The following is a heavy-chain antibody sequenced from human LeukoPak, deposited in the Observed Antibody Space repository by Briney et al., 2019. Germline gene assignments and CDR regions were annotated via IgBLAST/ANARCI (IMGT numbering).Heavy chain of an antibody. CDR3: ARGGYSYGYPRNFDY. V-gene: IGHV4-30-2*01. D-gene: IGHD5-18*01. CDR1: GGSISSGGYS. Sequence: RPSETLSLTCAVSGGSISSGGYSWSWIRQPPGKGLEWIGYIYHSESTNNNPSLKSRVTTSVDRSKNQFSLKLSSVTAADTAVYYCARGGYSYGYPRNFDYWGQGTLVTVSS. CDR2: IYHSEST. J-gene: IGHJ4*02.